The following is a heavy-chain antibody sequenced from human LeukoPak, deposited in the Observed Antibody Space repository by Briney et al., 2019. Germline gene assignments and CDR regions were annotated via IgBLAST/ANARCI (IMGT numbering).Heavy chain of an antibody. J-gene: IGHJ4*02. CDR1: GYTFTSYG. D-gene: IGHD2-2*01. CDR2: ISAYNGNT. CDR3: ARAIPQYCSSTSCYLIDY. V-gene: IGHV1-18*01. Sequence: GASVKVSCKASGYTFTSYGISWVRQAPGQGLEWMGWISAYNGNTNFAQKLQGRVTMTTDTSTSTAYMELRSLRSDDTAVYYCARAIPQYCSSTSCYLIDYWGQGTLVTVSP.